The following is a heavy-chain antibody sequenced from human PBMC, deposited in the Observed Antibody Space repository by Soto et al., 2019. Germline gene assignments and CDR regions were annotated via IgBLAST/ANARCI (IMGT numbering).Heavy chain of an antibody. J-gene: IGHJ6*03. Sequence: QVQLQQWGAGLLKPSETLSLTCAVYGGSFSGYYWSWIRQPPGKGLEWIGEINHSGSTNYNPSLKSRVNISVDTSKNQCSLKLSSVTAADTAVYYCARGSGSYSSMDVWGKGTTVTVSS. CDR3: ARGSGSYSSMDV. CDR2: INHSGST. V-gene: IGHV4-34*01. D-gene: IGHD3-10*01. CDR1: GGSFSGYY.